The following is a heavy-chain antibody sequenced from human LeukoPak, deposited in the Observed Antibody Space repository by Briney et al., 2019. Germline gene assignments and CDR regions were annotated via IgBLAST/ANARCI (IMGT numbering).Heavy chain of an antibody. V-gene: IGHV4-39*01. J-gene: IGHJ6*02. CDR1: GGSISSSGYY. Sequence: PSETLSLTCTVSGGSISSSGYYWGWIRQPPGKGLEWIGSIHYSGATYYSPSLRSRVTISVDTSKNQFSLKLSSVTAADTAVYYCARTPPGGTYYGMDVWGQGTTVTVSS. D-gene: IGHD3-16*01. CDR3: ARTPPGGTYYGMDV. CDR2: IHYSGAT.